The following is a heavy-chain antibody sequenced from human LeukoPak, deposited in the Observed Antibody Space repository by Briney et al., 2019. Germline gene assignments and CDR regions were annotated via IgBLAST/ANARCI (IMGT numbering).Heavy chain of an antibody. CDR3: AKGYSYGRPSI. V-gene: IGHV1-69*01. Sequence: GASVKVSCKASGGTFSNYAISWVRQAPGQGLEWMGGIIPIFGTANYTQNFQGRVTITSDESTSTAYMQLSSLRSETAAVYYCAKGYSYGRPSIWGQGTMVTVSS. CDR1: GGTFSNYA. J-gene: IGHJ3*02. CDR2: IIPIFGTA. D-gene: IGHD5-18*01.